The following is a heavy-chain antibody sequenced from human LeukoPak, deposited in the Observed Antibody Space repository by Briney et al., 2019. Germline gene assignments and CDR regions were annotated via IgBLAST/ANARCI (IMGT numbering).Heavy chain of an antibody. CDR2: IYTSGST. CDR1: GGSISSGGYY. Sequence: SQTLSLTCTVSGGSISSGGYYWSWIRQPAGKGLEWIGRIYTSGSTNYNPSLKSRVTISVDTSKNQFSLKLSSVTAADTAVYYCVSGSVSHYYYYMDVWGKGTTVTVSS. CDR3: VSGSVSHYYYYMDV. J-gene: IGHJ6*03. V-gene: IGHV4-61*02.